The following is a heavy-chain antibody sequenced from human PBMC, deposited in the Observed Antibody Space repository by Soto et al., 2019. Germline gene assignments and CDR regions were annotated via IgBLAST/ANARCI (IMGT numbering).Heavy chain of an antibody. CDR2: ISYDGSNK. D-gene: IGHD6-19*01. CDR3: AKDLSGWPPTAQEPNWFDP. Sequence: GGSLRLSCAASGLNFSSYGMHWVRQAPGKGLEWVAVISYDGSNKYYADSVKGRFTISRDNSKNTLYLQMNSLRAEDTAVYYCAKDLSGWPPTAQEPNWFDPWGQGTLVTVSS. CDR1: GLNFSSYG. J-gene: IGHJ5*02. V-gene: IGHV3-30*18.